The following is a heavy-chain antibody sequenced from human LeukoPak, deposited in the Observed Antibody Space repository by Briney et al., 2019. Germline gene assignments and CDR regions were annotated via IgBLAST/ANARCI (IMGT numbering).Heavy chain of an antibody. CDR2: ISSSSSYI. J-gene: IGHJ5*02. Sequence: PGGSLRLSCAASGFTFSSYSMNWVRQAPGKGLEWVSSISSSSSYIYYADSVKGRFTISRDNSKNTLYLQMNSLRAEDTAVYYCAKGSLYFGVVPFDPRGQGTLVTVSS. CDR1: GFTFSSYS. D-gene: IGHD3-3*01. CDR3: AKGSLYFGVVPFDP. V-gene: IGHV3-21*01.